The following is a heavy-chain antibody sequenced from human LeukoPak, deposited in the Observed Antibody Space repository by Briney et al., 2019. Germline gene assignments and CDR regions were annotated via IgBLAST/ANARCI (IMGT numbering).Heavy chain of an antibody. CDR2: INPNSGGT. Sequence: GASVKVSCKASGYTFTGYCMHWVRQAPGQGLEWMGWINPNSGGTNYAQKFQGRVTMTRDTSISTAYMELSRLRSDDTAVYYCARDFNDSSGYYLFGYWGQGTLVTVSS. V-gene: IGHV1-2*02. J-gene: IGHJ4*02. CDR3: ARDFNDSSGYYLFGY. D-gene: IGHD3-22*01. CDR1: GYTFTGYC.